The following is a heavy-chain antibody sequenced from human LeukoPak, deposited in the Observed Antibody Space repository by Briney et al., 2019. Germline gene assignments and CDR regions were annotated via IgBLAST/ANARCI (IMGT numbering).Heavy chain of an antibody. CDR3: ARSKTVAGTIDY. Sequence: GGSLRLSCAASGFTVSSNYMSWVRQAPEKGLEWVSVIYSGISTYYADSVKGRFTISRDNSKNTLYLQMNSLRAEDTAVYYCARSKTVAGTIDYWGQGTLVTVSP. V-gene: IGHV3-53*01. CDR2: IYSGIST. CDR1: GFTVSSNY. J-gene: IGHJ4*02. D-gene: IGHD6-19*01.